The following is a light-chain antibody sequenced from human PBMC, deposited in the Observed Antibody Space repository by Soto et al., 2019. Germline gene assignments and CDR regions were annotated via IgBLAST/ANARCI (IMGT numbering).Light chain of an antibody. CDR1: QSVTSSY. CDR3: QQYGSSPPWP. CDR2: DAS. Sequence: EIVLTQSPGTLSLSPGERVTLSCRASQSVTSSYLAWYQQKPGQAPRLLIYDASSRATGIPDRFSGSGSGTDFTLTISRLEPEDFAVYYCQQYGSSPPWPFGQGTKVDIK. V-gene: IGKV3-20*01. J-gene: IGKJ1*01.